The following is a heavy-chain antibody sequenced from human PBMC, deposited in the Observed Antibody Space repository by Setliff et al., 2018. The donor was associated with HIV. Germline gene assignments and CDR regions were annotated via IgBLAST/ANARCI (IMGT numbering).Heavy chain of an antibody. V-gene: IGHV1-69*06. J-gene: IGHJ6*02. Sequence: SVKVSCKASGDTFSNSLVTWVRQAPGQGLEWMGGIIPLFGTANYAQKFQGRVTITADKSTSTAYMELSSLRSEDTAVYYCARDNLPYSSGSDVYYYGMDVWGQGTTVTVSS. D-gene: IGHD6-19*01. CDR2: IIPLFGTA. CDR1: GDTFSNSL. CDR3: ARDNLPYSSGSDVYYYGMDV.